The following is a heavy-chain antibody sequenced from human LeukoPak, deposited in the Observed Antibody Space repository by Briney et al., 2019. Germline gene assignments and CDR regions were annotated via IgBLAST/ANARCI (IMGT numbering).Heavy chain of an antibody. J-gene: IGHJ6*01. CDR1: GFTVSSNY. Sequence: AGGSLRLSCAASGFTVSSNYMSWVRQAPGKGLEWVSVIYSGGSTYYADSVEGRFTISRDKSKNTLYLQMNSLRAEDTAVYYCARGKYYYGSGSYLGYYYYGMD. CDR2: IYSGGST. D-gene: IGHD3-10*01. CDR3: ARGKYYYGSGSYLGYYYYGMD. V-gene: IGHV3-66*01.